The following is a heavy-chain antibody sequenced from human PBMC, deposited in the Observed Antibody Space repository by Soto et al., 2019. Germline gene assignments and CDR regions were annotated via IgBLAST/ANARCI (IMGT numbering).Heavy chain of an antibody. CDR1: GCTFSSYG. Sequence: QVKLAQSGAEVKKPGASVTVSCKAAGCTFSSYGISWVRQAPGQGLEWVGWISVHNGYTKYATELQGRVTMTTDTSTSTAYMELRSLRSDDSAVYYCARLEHNFGPHDYWGQGTLVTVTS. J-gene: IGHJ4*02. D-gene: IGHD1-1*01. V-gene: IGHV1-18*01. CDR2: ISVHNGYT. CDR3: ARLEHNFGPHDY.